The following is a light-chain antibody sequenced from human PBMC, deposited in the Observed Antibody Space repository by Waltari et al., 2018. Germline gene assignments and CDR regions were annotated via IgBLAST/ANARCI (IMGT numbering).Light chain of an antibody. CDR3: QQYGSSVMYT. CDR2: GAS. V-gene: IGKV3-20*01. Sequence: EIVLTQSPGTLSLSPGETATLSCRASHSLTNYSLAWYQQKPGQAPRLLICGASSRAPGIPERFSGSGSGTDFTLTISRLEPEDFAMYYCQQYGSSVMYTFGQGTKLEIK. J-gene: IGKJ2*01. CDR1: HSLTNYS.